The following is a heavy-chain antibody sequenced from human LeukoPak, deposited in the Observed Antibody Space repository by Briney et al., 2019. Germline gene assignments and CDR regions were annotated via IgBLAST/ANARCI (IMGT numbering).Heavy chain of an antibody. V-gene: IGHV4-39*07. J-gene: IGHJ5*02. CDR3: ARVAAFEWLLSSGWFDP. D-gene: IGHD3-3*01. CDR1: GGSISSGGYY. Sequence: SETLSLTCTVSGGSISSGGYYWSWIRQPPGKGLEWIGEIYHSGRTNHNPSLKSRVTISVDKSKNQFSLKLSSVTAADTAVYYCARVAAFEWLLSSGWFDPWGQGTLVTVSS. CDR2: IYHSGRT.